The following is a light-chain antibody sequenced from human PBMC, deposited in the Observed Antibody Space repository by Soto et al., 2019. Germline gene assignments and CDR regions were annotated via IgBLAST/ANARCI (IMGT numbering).Light chain of an antibody. Sequence: QSVLTQPPSVSGAPGQRVTISCTGSSSIIGAGYDVHWYQQLPGTAPRLLIYGNSNRPSGVPDRFSGSKSGTSASLAITGLQAEDEADDYCQSYDSSLSGCVFGGGTKLTVL. CDR2: GNS. CDR3: QSYDSSLSGCV. V-gene: IGLV1-40*01. CDR1: SSIIGAGYD. J-gene: IGLJ3*02.